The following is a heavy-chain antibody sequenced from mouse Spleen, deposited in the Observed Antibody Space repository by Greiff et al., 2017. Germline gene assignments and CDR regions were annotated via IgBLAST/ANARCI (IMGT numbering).Heavy chain of an antibody. CDR1: GFSLTSYG. Sequence: VQGVESGPGLVQPSQSLSITCTVSGFSLTSYGVHWVRQSPGKGLEWLGVIWRGGSTDYNAAFMSRLSITKDNSKSQVFFKMNSLQADDTAIYYCAKSRGYRYEWYFDVWGAGTSVTVSS. CDR2: IWRGGST. CDR3: AKSRGYRYEWYFDV. J-gene: IGHJ1*01. V-gene: IGHV2-5*01. D-gene: IGHD2-14*01.